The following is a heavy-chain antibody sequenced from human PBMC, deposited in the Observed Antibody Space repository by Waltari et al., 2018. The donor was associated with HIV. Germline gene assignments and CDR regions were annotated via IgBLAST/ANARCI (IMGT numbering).Heavy chain of an antibody. D-gene: IGHD3-22*01. CDR3: ATLGYYDSSGYYSTFDY. CDR2: INHSGST. V-gene: IGHV4-34*01. J-gene: IGHJ4*02. CDR1: GGSFSGYY. Sequence: QVQLQQWGAGLLKPSETLSLTCAVYGGSFSGYYWSWIRQPPGKGLEWIGEINHSGSTNYNPSLKSRVTISVDTSKNQFSLKLSSVTAADTAVYYCATLGYYDSSGYYSTFDYWGQGTLVTVSS.